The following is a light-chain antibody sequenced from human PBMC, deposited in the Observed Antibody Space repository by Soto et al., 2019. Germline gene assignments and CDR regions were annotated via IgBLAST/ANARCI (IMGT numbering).Light chain of an antibody. CDR1: QSVNSRY. Sequence: EMVLTQSPGTLSLSPGERATLSCRTSQSVNSRYLAWYQHKAGQAPRLLIYGASNRATGIPARFSGSASGTDFTLTISRLEPEDFAVYYCVRCDSSASTWTFGQGTKVDI. CDR2: GAS. J-gene: IGKJ1*01. V-gene: IGKV3-20*01. CDR3: VRCDSSASTWT.